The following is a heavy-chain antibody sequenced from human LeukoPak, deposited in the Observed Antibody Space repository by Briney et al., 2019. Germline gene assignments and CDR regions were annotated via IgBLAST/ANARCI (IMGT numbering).Heavy chain of an antibody. V-gene: IGHV1-69*13. CDR1: GGSFSLYA. CDR3: TRGAYSGYDPNYMNV. J-gene: IGHJ6*03. D-gene: IGHD5-12*01. CDR2: IIPVFGSS. Sequence: ASVKVSCKASGGSFSLYAINWVRQAPGQGLEWMGGIIPVFGSSHYPQRFQGRVTISADESTTTAYMELSSLRFEDTAVYYCTRGAYSGYDPNYMNVWGQRDHGHRLL.